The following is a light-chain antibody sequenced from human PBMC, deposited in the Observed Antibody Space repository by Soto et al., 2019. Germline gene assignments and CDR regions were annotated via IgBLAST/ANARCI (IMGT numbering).Light chain of an antibody. V-gene: IGLV2-14*03. CDR1: SNDVGAYDY. CDR2: EVR. CDR3: SSYTTMGTKV. J-gene: IGLJ1*01. Sequence: QSVLTQPASVSGSPGQSISISCTGTSNDVGAYDYVSWYQQHPGQPPKLMIFEVRNRPSGVSSRFSGSRSGNTAALTISGLQAEDEAEYYCSSYTTMGTKVFGTGTKVTVL.